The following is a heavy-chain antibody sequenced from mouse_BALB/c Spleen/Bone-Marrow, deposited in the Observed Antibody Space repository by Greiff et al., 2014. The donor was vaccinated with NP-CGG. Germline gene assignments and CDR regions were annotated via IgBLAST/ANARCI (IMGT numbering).Heavy chain of an antibody. CDR2: MHYSGYT. V-gene: IGHV3-1*02. J-gene: IGHJ4*01. D-gene: IGHD2-3*01. CDR1: GYSITSGYS. Sequence: EVQLQESGPDLVKPSQSLSLTCTVTGYSITSGYSWHWIRQFPGNILEWMGYMHYSGYTNYNPSLKSRISITRDTSKNQFFLQLNSVTTEDTAAYYCARTDGYYAMDHWGQGTSVTVSS. CDR3: ARTDGYYAMDH.